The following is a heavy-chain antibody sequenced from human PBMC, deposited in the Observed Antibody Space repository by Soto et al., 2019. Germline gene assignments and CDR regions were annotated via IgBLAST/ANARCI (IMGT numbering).Heavy chain of an antibody. V-gene: IGHV4-34*01. CDR1: GRSFSGYY. D-gene: IGHD2-21*02. J-gene: IGHJ4*02. CDR2: INHSGST. Sequence: QVQLQQWGAGLLKPSETLSLTCAVYGRSFSGYYWSWIRQPPGKGLEWVGDINHSGSTSYNPSLKSRVTISVDTSRNQFSLKLSSVTAADTAVYYCARTYGGNSFDFWGQGTLVTVSS. CDR3: ARTYGGNSFDF.